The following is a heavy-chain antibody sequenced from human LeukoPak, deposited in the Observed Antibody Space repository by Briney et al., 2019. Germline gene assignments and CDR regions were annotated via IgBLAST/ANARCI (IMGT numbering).Heavy chain of an antibody. J-gene: IGHJ4*02. CDR1: GFTFSKFG. Sequence: GGSLRLSCAASGFTFSKFGMSWVRKAPGKGLEWVSGISTGGGTTYYADSVKGRFTMSRDNVQSTLYLQMNSLRGEDTAVYYCAKDRDGGSNTWAKGFDYWGQGTLVTVSS. V-gene: IGHV3-23*01. D-gene: IGHD3-16*01. CDR3: AKDRDGGSNTWAKGFDY. CDR2: ISTGGGTT.